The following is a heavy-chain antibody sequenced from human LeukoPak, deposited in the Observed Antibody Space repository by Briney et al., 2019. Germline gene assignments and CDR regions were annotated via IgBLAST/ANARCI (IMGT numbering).Heavy chain of an antibody. CDR3: AKGNGYCSGGSCYSFNYYYYGMDV. Sequence: SETLSLTCSVSGDSIDTIGYYWGWIRQPPGKGLEWIATISYNGGTWYSPSLKSRVTISIDTSKNQFSLKLSSVTAADTAVYYCAKGNGYCSGGSCYSFNYYYYGMDVWGQGTTVTVSS. V-gene: IGHV4-39*01. CDR1: GDSIDTIGYY. CDR2: ISYNGGT. J-gene: IGHJ6*02. D-gene: IGHD2-15*01.